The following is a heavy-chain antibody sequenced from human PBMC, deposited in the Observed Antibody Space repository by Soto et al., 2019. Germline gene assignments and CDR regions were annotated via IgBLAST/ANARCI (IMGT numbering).Heavy chain of an antibody. CDR3: ARDGGIDYIWFDP. V-gene: IGHV3-21*01. CDR2: ISSSSSYI. D-gene: IGHD2-15*01. CDR1: GFTFSSYS. J-gene: IGHJ5*02. Sequence: GGSLRLSCAASGFTFSSYSMNWVRQAPGKGLEWVSSISSSSSYIYYADSVKGRFAISRDNAKNSLYLQMNSLRAEDTAVYYCARDGGIDYIWFDPWGQGTLVTVSS.